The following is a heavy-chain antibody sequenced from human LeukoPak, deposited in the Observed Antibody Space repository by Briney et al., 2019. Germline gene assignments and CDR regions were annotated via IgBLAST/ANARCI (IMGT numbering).Heavy chain of an antibody. CDR2: IYYSGST. V-gene: IGHV4-39*01. D-gene: IGHD3-10*01. CDR3: ARHGSYGSGSYYLDTTINY. Sequence: PSETLSLTCTVSGGSISSRSYYGGWIRQPPGKGLEWIGSIYYSGSTYYNPSLKSRVTISVDTSKNQFSLKLSSVTAADTAVYYCARHGSYGSGSYYLDTTINYLCQGTLSPSPQ. J-gene: IGHJ4*02. CDR1: GGSISSRSYY.